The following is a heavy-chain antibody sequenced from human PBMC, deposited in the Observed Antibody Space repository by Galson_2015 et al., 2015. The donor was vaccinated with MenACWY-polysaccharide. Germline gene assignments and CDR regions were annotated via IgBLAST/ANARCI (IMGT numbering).Heavy chain of an antibody. CDR2: INPSGGNT. CDR1: GYSFTSFY. J-gene: IGHJ4*02. Sequence: SVKVSCKASGYSFTSFYIHWVRQAPGQGLEWMGIINPSGGNTRYAQKFQGRVTMTRDTSTSTVYMELSSLRSEDTSVYYCARDSTVVLECLDRLAYWGQGSLFAVSS. D-gene: IGHD3-3*01. V-gene: IGHV1-46*01. CDR3: ARDSTVVLECLDRLAY.